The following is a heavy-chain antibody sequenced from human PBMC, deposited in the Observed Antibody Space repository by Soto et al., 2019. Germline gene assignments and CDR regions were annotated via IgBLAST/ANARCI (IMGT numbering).Heavy chain of an antibody. CDR1: GYTFSSIG. J-gene: IGHJ5*01. D-gene: IGHD3-10*01. Sequence: GASVKVSCKTSGYTFSSIGISWVRQAPGQGLEWMGWISPYKGNTYYAQRLQGRVTMTQNTAIGTAYMELSSLRSDDTATYYCTRAYGAETFDFWGQGTRVTVSS. CDR2: ISPYKGNT. V-gene: IGHV1-18*01. CDR3: TRAYGAETFDF.